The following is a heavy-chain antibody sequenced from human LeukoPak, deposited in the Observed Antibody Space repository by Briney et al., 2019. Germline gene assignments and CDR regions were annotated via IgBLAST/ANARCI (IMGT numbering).Heavy chain of an antibody. Sequence: SVKVSCKASGGTFSSYAISWVRQAPGQGLEWMGRIIPILGIANYAQKFQGRVTITADKSTSTAYMELSSLRSEDTAVYYRARVRTSFIVVVPAAKHYYYYGMDVWGQGTTVTVSS. J-gene: IGHJ6*02. V-gene: IGHV1-69*04. D-gene: IGHD2-2*01. CDR3: ARVRTSFIVVVPAAKHYYYYGMDV. CDR1: GGTFSSYA. CDR2: IIPILGIA.